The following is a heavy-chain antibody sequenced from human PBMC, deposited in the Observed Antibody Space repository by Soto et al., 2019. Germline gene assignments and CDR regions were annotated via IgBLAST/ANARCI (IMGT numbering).Heavy chain of an antibody. CDR2: ISGSGGST. Sequence: EMQLLESGGGLVQPGGSLRLSCAASGFTFSSYAMSWVRQAPGKGLEWVSAISGSGGSTYYADSVKGRFTISRDNSKNTLYLQMNSLRAEDTAVYYCATRREVFGVVSAFDIWGQGTMVTVSS. V-gene: IGHV3-23*01. CDR3: ATRREVFGVVSAFDI. CDR1: GFTFSSYA. J-gene: IGHJ3*02. D-gene: IGHD3-3*01.